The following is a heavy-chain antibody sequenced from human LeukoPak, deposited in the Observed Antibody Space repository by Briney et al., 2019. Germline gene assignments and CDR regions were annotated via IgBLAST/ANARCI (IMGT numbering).Heavy chain of an antibody. CDR1: GYTFTSYY. CDR2: INPSGGST. Sequence: GASVKVFCKASGYTFTSYYMHWVRQAPGQGLEWMGIINPSGGSTSYAQKFQGRVTMTRETSTSTVYMELSSLRSEDTAVYYCARDQRVSPNYYDSSDYFDYWGQGTLVTVSS. D-gene: IGHD3-22*01. J-gene: IGHJ4*02. CDR3: ARDQRVSPNYYDSSDYFDY. V-gene: IGHV1-46*01.